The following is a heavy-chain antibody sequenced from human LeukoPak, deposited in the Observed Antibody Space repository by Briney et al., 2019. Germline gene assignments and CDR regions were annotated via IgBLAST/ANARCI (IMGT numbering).Heavy chain of an antibody. CDR3: ASAENMYYFDY. J-gene: IGHJ4*02. D-gene: IGHD2/OR15-2a*01. CDR1: GGSISSYY. V-gene: IGHV4-59*08. CDR2: TYYSGST. Sequence: SETLSLTCTVSGGSISSYYWSWIRQSLGKGLEWIGYTYYSGSTNYNPSLKSRVTISVDTSKNQFSLNLSSVTAADTAVYYCASAENMYYFDYWGQGTLVTVSS.